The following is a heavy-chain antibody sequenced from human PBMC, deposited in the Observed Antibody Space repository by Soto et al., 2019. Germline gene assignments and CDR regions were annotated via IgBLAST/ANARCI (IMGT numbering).Heavy chain of an antibody. J-gene: IGHJ5*02. Sequence: QVQLVQSGAEVKKPGASVKVSCKASGYTFTSYVISWLRQAPGQGLEWMGWINTYNGNTNYAQNLQGRVTMTTDSSTSTAYMELRSLTSADTAVYYCARTQYSDSGSLHWFDPWGQGTMVTVSS. D-gene: IGHD3-10*01. V-gene: IGHV1-18*04. CDR2: INTYNGNT. CDR1: GYTFTSYV. CDR3: ARTQYSDSGSLHWFDP.